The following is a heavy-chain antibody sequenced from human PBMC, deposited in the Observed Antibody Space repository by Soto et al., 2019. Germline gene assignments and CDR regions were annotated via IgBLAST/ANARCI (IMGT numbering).Heavy chain of an antibody. D-gene: IGHD3-22*01. Sequence: GGSVKGSFQGSGFTFSSHGISWGGQGPGQRGGWRGWISAYNGNTNYAQKLQGRVTMTTDTSTSTAYMELRSLRSDDTAVYYCARLWARYYYDSSGYYPYYFDYWGQGTLVTVSS. J-gene: IGHJ4*02. V-gene: IGHV1-18*04. CDR3: ARLWARYYYDSSGYYPYYFDY. CDR2: ISAYNGNT. CDR1: GFTFSSHG.